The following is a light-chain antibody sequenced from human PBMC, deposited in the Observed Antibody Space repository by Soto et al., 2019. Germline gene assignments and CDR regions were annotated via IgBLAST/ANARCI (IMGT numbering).Light chain of an antibody. CDR3: QQYNTYPLS. V-gene: IGKV1-5*03. CDR1: QSISTW. Sequence: DIQMTQSPSTLSASVGDRVTITCRASQSISTWLAWYQQKPGKAPKLLIYKASNLEGGVPSRFSGSGSGTEFTLTINSLQPDDFATYYCQQYNTYPLSFGGGTPLEIK. CDR2: KAS. J-gene: IGKJ4*01.